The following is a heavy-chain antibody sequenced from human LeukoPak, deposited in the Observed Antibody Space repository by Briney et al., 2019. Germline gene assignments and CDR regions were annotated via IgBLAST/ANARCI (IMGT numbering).Heavy chain of an antibody. CDR2: ISGSGGST. Sequence: PGGSLRLSCAASGFTFSSYAMSWVRQAPGKGLEWVSAISGSGGSTYYADSVKGRFTISRDNSKNTLYLQMNSPRAEDTAVYYCAKDSEYCGGDCYSGAGHWGQGTLVTVSS. D-gene: IGHD2-21*02. V-gene: IGHV3-23*01. CDR3: AKDSEYCGGDCYSGAGH. CDR1: GFTFSSYA. J-gene: IGHJ4*02.